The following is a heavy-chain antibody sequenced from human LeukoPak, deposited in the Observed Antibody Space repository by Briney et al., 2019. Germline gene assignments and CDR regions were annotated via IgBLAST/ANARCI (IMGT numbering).Heavy chain of an antibody. J-gene: IGHJ6*02. Sequence: GGSLRLSCAASGFTFSSYEMNWVRQAPGKGLEWVSYISSSGSTIYYADSVKGRFTISRDNAKNSLCLQMNSLRAEDTAVYYCARDEEGGRYGMDVWGQGTTVTVSS. CDR2: ISSSGSTI. CDR3: ARDEEGGRYGMDV. CDR1: GFTFSSYE. V-gene: IGHV3-48*03. D-gene: IGHD3-16*01.